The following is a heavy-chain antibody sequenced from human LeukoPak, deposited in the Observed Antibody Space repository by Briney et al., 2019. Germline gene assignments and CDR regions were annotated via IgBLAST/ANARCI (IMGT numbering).Heavy chain of an antibody. CDR1: GFTFSSYA. D-gene: IGHD2-2*01. J-gene: IGHJ4*02. V-gene: IGHV3-23*01. Sequence: GGSLRLSCAASGFTFSSYAMSWVRQAPGKGLEWVSGISGSGGRTYYADSVKGRFTISRDNSKNTLYVQMNSLRAEDTAVYYCAKGRRIVVVPAASFDYWGQGTLVTVSS. CDR2: ISGSGGRT. CDR3: AKGRRIVVVPAASFDY.